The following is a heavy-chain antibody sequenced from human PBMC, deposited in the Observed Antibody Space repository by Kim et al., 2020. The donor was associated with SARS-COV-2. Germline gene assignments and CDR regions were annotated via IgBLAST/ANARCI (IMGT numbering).Heavy chain of an antibody. V-gene: IGHV3-64*01. J-gene: IGHJ4*02. Sequence: GGSLKLSCAASGFTFSSYAMHWVRQAPGKGLEYVSAISSNGGSTYYANSVKGRFTISRDNSKNTLYLQMGSLRAEDMAVYYCARDPGAAAGTFYDYWGQGTLVTVSS. CDR2: ISSNGGST. CDR1: GFTFSSYA. D-gene: IGHD6-13*01. CDR3: ARDPGAAAGTFYDY.